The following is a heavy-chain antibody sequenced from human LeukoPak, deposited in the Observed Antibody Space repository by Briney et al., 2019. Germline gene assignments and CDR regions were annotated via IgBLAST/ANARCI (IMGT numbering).Heavy chain of an antibody. J-gene: IGHJ4*02. V-gene: IGHV4-30-4*01. CDR1: GGSISSGDYY. CDR2: IYYSGST. D-gene: IGHD3-22*01. Sequence: SQTLSLTCTVSGGSISSGDYYWSWSRQPPGKGLEWIGYIYYSGSTYYNPSLKSRVTISVDTSKNQFSLKLSSVTAADTAVYYCARALVSSGPEDYWGQGTLVTVSS. CDR3: ARALVSSGPEDY.